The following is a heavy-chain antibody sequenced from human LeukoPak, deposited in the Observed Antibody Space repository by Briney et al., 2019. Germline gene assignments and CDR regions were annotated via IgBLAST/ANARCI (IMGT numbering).Heavy chain of an antibody. CDR3: SRGSGWLSVY. Sequence: GGSLRLSCTASGFTFGDYLMSWFRQAPGKGLEWIGFISGGTTEYSASVKGRFTISRDDSTSIAYLQMNSLTTEDTAVYYCSRGSGWLSVYWGQGTLVTVSS. CDR2: ISGGTT. J-gene: IGHJ4*02. D-gene: IGHD6-19*01. V-gene: IGHV3-49*03. CDR1: GFTFGDYL.